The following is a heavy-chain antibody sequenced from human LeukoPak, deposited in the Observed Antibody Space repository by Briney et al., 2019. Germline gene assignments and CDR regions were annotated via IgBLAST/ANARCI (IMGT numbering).Heavy chain of an antibody. J-gene: IGHJ4*02. V-gene: IGHV3-7*01. CDR3: ARGSYRRPTDY. CDR1: GFTFSSYW. CDR2: IKQDGSEK. D-gene: IGHD1-26*01. Sequence: GGSLRLSCAASGFTFSSYWMSWVRQAPGKGLEWVANIKQDGSEKYYVDSVKGRFTISRDNAKNSLYLQMNGLRAEDTAVYYCARGSYRRPTDYWGQGTLVIVSS.